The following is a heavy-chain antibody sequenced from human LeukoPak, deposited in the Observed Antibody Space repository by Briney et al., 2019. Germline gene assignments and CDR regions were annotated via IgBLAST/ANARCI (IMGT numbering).Heavy chain of an antibody. V-gene: IGHV3-21*01. Sequence: ETGGSLRLSCAASGFTFSSYTMNWVRQAPGKGLEWVSSISSSSSYIYYADSVKGRFTISRDNAKNSLYLQMNSLRAEDTAVYYCARVDRAVAGNRGEIDYWGQGTLVTVSS. CDR3: ARVDRAVAGNRGEIDY. CDR2: ISSSSSYI. CDR1: GFTFSSYT. D-gene: IGHD6-19*01. J-gene: IGHJ4*02.